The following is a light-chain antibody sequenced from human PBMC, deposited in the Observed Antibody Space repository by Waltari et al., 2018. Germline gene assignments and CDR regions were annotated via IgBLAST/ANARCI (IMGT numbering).Light chain of an antibody. J-gene: IGKJ1*01. CDR3: QQYYSYPRT. CDR2: DAS. V-gene: IGKV1-8*01. CDR1: QGMSSY. Sequence: AIRMTQSPSSLSASTVDRVTITWRASQGMSSYLAWYQQKPGKAPKHLIYDASTLQSRVPSRFSGSGSGTDFTLTISCLQSEDFATYYCQQYYSYPRTFGQGTKVEIK.